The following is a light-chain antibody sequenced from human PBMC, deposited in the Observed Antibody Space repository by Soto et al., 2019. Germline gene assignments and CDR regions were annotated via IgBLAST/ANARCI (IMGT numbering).Light chain of an antibody. CDR1: HNIKNW. V-gene: IGKV1-5*03. J-gene: IGKJ4*01. CDR2: EAS. Sequence: DVLMTQSPSTLSASVGDTVTISCRASHNIKNWLAWYRQKPGKAPELLIYEASSLESGVPSRFSGRGFGTEFSLTISSLQPDDFATYYCQQYNDNFGGGTRGEI. CDR3: QQYNDN.